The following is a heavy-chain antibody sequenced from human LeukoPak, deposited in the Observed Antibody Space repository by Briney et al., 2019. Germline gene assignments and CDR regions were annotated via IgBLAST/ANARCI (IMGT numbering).Heavy chain of an antibody. J-gene: IGHJ3*02. CDR3: ARKSPAAAPSSWAFDI. D-gene: IGHD6-13*01. CDR2: IYSDGST. Sequence: GGSLRLSCAASGITVSSNYMSWVRQAPGKGLEWVSLIYSDGSTSYADSVKGRFIISRDNSKNTLYLQMNSLRAEDTAVYYCARKSPAAAPSSWAFDIWGQGTTVTVSS. V-gene: IGHV3-66*01. CDR1: GITVSSNY.